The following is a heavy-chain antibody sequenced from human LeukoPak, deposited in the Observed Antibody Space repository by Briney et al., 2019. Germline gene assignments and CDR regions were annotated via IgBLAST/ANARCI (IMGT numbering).Heavy chain of an antibody. CDR1: GFTFSSYG. CDR2: IRNDGTDK. J-gene: IGHJ4*02. V-gene: IGHV3-30*02. D-gene: IGHD1-26*01. Sequence: GGSLRLSCAASGFTFSSYGMHWVRQAPGKGLEWVAFIRNDGTDKYYADSVKGRFTISRDNSKNTLYLQMNSLGAEDTAVYYCAKMNQVGAASFDYWGQGTLVTVSS. CDR3: AKMNQVGAASFDY.